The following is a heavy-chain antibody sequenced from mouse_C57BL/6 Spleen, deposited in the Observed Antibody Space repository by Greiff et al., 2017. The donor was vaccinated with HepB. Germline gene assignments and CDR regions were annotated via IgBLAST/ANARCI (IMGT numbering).Heavy chain of an antibody. D-gene: IGHD1-1*01. CDR3: ARAPPFTVVDY. Sequence: ESGPGLVKPSQSLSLTCSVTGYSITSGYYWNWIRQFPGNKLEWMGYISYDGSNNYNPSLKNRISITRDTSKNQFFLKLNSVTTEDTATYYCARAPPFTVVDYWGQGTTLTVSS. J-gene: IGHJ2*01. CDR2: ISYDGSN. CDR1: GYSITSGYY. V-gene: IGHV3-6*01.